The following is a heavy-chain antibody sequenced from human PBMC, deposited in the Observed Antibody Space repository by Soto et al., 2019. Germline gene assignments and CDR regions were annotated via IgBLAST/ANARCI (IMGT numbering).Heavy chain of an antibody. J-gene: IGHJ6*02. V-gene: IGHV3-53*01. CDR3: ARGYCSGGSCYSGWSMDV. CDR2: IYSGGNT. CDR1: GFTVSTNY. Sequence: EVQLVESGGGLIQPGGSLRLSCAASGFTVSTNYMSWVRQAPGKGLEWVSMIYSGGNTYYSDSVKGRFTISRDNSKNTXFLQTNSLRAEDTAVYYCARGYCSGGSCYSGWSMDVWGQGTTVTVSS. D-gene: IGHD2-15*01.